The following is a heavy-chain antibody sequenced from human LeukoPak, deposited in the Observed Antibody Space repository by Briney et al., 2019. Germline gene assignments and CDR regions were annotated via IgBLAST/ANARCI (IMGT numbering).Heavy chain of an antibody. V-gene: IGHV4-59*05. CDR3: ARHLYGDYGYYYYGMDV. D-gene: IGHD4-17*01. Sequence: PSETMFLTCSVSGGAISSYYWSWILQPPGKGLEWIGSIYYSGSTYYNPSLKSRVTISVDTSKNQFSLKLSSVTAADTAVYYCARHLYGDYGYYYYGMDVWGQGTTVTVSS. CDR1: GGAISSYY. J-gene: IGHJ6*02. CDR2: IYYSGST.